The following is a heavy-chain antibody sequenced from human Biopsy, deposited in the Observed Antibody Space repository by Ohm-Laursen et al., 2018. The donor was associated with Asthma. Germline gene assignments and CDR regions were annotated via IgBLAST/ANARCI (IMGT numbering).Heavy chain of an antibody. D-gene: IGHD2-21*02. V-gene: IGHV3-30*04. J-gene: IGHJ6*02. Sequence: SLRLSCTASGFTFANYTMHWVRQAPGKGLEWVTIISYDGRNTYYADSVEGRFTISRDNSKNTLFLQMSSLRPEDTAVYHCARGGLHYYEYYGMDVWGQGTTVTVSS. CDR3: ARGGLHYYEYYGMDV. CDR2: ISYDGRNT. CDR1: GFTFANYT.